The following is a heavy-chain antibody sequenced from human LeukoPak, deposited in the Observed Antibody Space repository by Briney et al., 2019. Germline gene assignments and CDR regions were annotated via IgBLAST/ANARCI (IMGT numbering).Heavy chain of an antibody. CDR3: ARDDVAAAPLDY. CDR2: ISYDGSNK. J-gene: IGHJ4*02. D-gene: IGHD6-13*01. Sequence: GGSLRLSCAASGFTFSSYAMHWVRQAPGKGLEWVAVISYDGSNKYYADSVKGRFTISRDNPKNTLYLQMNSLRAEDTAVYYCARDDVAAAPLDYWGQGTLVTVSS. CDR1: GFTFSSYA. V-gene: IGHV3-30-3*01.